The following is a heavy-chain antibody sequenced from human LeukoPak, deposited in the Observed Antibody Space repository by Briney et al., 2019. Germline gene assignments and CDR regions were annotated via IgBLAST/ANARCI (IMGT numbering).Heavy chain of an antibody. CDR2: IYYSGSP. D-gene: IGHD4-17*01. Sequence: PSETLSLTCTVSGASISSYYWAWIRQPPGKGLEWIGNIYYSGSPNYNPSLKSRVTISVDTSKNQFSLKLSSVTAADTAVYYCARTVPQRMTTVTKLPRTVFDYWGQGTLVTVSS. CDR3: ARTVPQRMTTVTKLPRTVFDY. V-gene: IGHV4-59*12. CDR1: GASISSYY. J-gene: IGHJ4*02.